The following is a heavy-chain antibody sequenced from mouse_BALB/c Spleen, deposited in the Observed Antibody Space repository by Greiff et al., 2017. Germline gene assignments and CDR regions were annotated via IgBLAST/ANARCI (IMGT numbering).Heavy chain of an antibody. CDR2: ISDGGSYT. Sequence: DVKLVESGGGLVKPGGSLKLSCAASGFTFSDYYMYWVRQTPEKRLEWVATISDGGSYTYYPDSVKGRFTISRDNAKNNLYLQMSSLKSEDTAMYYCARGTGTRAMDYWGQGTSVTVSS. J-gene: IGHJ4*01. D-gene: IGHD4-1*01. CDR1: GFTFSDYY. V-gene: IGHV5-4*02. CDR3: ARGTGTRAMDY.